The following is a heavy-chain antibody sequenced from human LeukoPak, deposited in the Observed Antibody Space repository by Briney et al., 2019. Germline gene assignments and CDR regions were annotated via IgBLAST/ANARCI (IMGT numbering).Heavy chain of an antibody. CDR3: ARVNLRSGGSCYNY. CDR1: GYTFTGYY. J-gene: IGHJ4*02. CDR2: INPNSGGT. V-gene: IGHV1-2*02. Sequence: ASVKVSCKASGYTFTGYYMHWVRQAPGQGLEWMGWINPNSGGTNYAQKFQGRVTMTRDTSISTAYMELSRLRSDDTAVYYCARVNLRSGGSCYNYWGQGTLVTVSP. D-gene: IGHD2-15*01.